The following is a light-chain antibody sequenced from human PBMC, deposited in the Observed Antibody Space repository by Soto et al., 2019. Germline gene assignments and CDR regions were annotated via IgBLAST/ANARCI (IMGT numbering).Light chain of an antibody. V-gene: IGLV2-14*01. Sequence: QSVLTQPASVSGSPGQSITISCTGTNSDIGDYNYVSWYQQHPGKAPKLMIYEVSNRPSGVSNRFSGSKSGNTASLTISGLQAEDEADYYCSSYTSSSTLVFGTGTQLTVL. CDR2: EVS. CDR3: SSYTSSSTLV. CDR1: NSDIGDYNY. J-gene: IGLJ1*01.